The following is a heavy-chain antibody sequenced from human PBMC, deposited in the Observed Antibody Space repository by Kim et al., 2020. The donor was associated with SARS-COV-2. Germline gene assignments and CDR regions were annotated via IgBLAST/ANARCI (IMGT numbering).Heavy chain of an antibody. CDR3: ARGVPYCSSTSCHCDY. D-gene: IGHD2-2*01. V-gene: IGHV6-1*01. Sequence: SVKSRITINPDTSKNQFSLQLNSVTPEDTAVYYCARGVPYCSSTSCHCDYWGQGTLVTVSS. J-gene: IGHJ4*02.